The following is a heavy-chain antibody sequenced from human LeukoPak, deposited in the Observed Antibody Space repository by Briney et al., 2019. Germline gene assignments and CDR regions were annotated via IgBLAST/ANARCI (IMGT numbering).Heavy chain of an antibody. CDR3: ARDGDSGSYPGRGRYNWFDP. D-gene: IGHD1-26*01. CDR2: IIPIFGTA. V-gene: IGHV1-69*13. J-gene: IGHJ5*02. CDR1: GGTFSSYA. Sequence: GASVKVSCKSSGGTFSSYAISWVRQAPGQGLEWMGGIIPIFGTANYAQKFQGRVTITADESTSTAYMELSSLRSEDTAVYYCARDGDSGSYPGRGRYNWFDPWGQGTLVTVSS.